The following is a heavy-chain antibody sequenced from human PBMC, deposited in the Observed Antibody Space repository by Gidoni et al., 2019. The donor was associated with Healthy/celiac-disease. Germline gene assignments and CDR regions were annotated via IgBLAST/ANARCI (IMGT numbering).Heavy chain of an antibody. CDR3: ARDRGQRGIDP. CDR1: GVTVSCNY. CDR2: IYSGGST. V-gene: IGHV3-66*01. Sequence: EVPLVESGGGLVQPGGSLRLSCAAPGVTVSCNYMREGRQASGKGREVVSVIYSGGSTYSADSVKGRFTIARDNSKNTLYLQMNSLRAEDTAVYYCARDRGQRGIDPWGQGTLVTVSS. D-gene: IGHD3-10*01. J-gene: IGHJ5*02.